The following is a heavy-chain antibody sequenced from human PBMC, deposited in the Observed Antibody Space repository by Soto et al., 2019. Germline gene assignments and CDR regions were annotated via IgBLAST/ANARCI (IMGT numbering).Heavy chain of an antibody. Sequence: ASVKVSCKASGYTFTSYGISWVRQAPGQGLEWMGWISAYNGNTNYAQKLQGRVTMTTDTSTGTAYMELRSLRSDDTAVYYCARLEDYFGSGSPTPDYSGKGPLVTVP. CDR1: GYTFTSYG. D-gene: IGHD3-10*01. J-gene: IGHJ4*02. V-gene: IGHV1-18*01. CDR3: ARLEDYFGSGSPTPDY. CDR2: ISAYNGNT.